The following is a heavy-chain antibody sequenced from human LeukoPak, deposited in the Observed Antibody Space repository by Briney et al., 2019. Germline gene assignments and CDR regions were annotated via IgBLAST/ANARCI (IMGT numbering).Heavy chain of an antibody. CDR3: ARDGYYSDRSGYYYYFFDY. Sequence: VGALRLSCAAPGFTFSGNGMHAVRQAPGRGRERVSVIWYDGSNNSYAATVKGRFTISRDNSKNTLYLQMNRLRAEDTAVYYCARDGYYSDRSGYYYYFFDYWGQGTLVTVSS. D-gene: IGHD3-22*01. CDR1: GFTFSGNG. V-gene: IGHV3-33*01. CDR2: IWYDGSNN. J-gene: IGHJ4*02.